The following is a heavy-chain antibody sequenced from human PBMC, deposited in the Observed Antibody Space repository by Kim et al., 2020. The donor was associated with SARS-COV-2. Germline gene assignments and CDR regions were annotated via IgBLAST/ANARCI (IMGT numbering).Heavy chain of an antibody. CDR3: ARVGYCSSTSCYLFYMDV. Sequence: ASVKVSCKASGYTFTSYGISWVRQAPGQGLEWMGWISAYNGNTNYAQKLQGRVTMTTDTSTSTAYMELRSLRSDDTAVYYCARVGYCSSTSCYLFYMDVWGKGTTVTVSS. CDR2: ISAYNGNT. CDR1: GYTFTSYG. J-gene: IGHJ6*03. D-gene: IGHD2-2*03. V-gene: IGHV1-18*01.